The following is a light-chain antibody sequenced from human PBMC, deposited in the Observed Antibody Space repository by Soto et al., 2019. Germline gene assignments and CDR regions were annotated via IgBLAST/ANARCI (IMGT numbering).Light chain of an antibody. CDR2: RNN. CDR1: SSNIGSNY. V-gene: IGLV1-47*01. CDR3: AAWDDSLSGVV. Sequence: QSVLTQPPSASGTPGQRVTISCSGSSSNIGSNYVYWYQQLPGTAPKLLIYRNNQRPSGVPVRFSGSKSGTSASLAISGLRSEDAADYYCAAWDDSLSGVVFGGGPKLTVL. J-gene: IGLJ2*01.